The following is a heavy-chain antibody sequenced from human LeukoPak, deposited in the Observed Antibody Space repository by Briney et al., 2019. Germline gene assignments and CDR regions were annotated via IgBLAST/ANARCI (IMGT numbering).Heavy chain of an antibody. CDR1: GGSFSGYY. V-gene: IGHV4-34*01. J-gene: IGHJ4*02. CDR2: INHSGST. D-gene: IGHD3-22*01. CDR3: ARDAFRYYYDSSGYYGDFDY. Sequence: PSETLSLTCAVYGGSFSGYYWSWIRQPPGKGLEWIGEINHSGSTNYNPSLKSRVTMSVDTSKNQFSLKLSSVTAADTAVYYCARDAFRYYYDSSGYYGDFDYWGQGTLVTVSS.